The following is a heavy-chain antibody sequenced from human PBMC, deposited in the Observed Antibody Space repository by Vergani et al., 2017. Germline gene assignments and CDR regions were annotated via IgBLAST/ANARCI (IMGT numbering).Heavy chain of an antibody. V-gene: IGHV1-8*01. J-gene: IGHJ6*03. CDR3: ARSTDYPDDYVSSDYFRRTLDV. CDR2: MNPNSGTT. CDR1: RYPFSRYG. D-gene: IGHD4/OR15-4a*01. Sequence: QAQLVQSGAEVKKPGASVRVSCKASRYPFSRYGISWVRQATGQGLEWMGWMNPNSGTTGYAQKFQGRVTMTRNTSINTAYMELSRLSFEDAAVYYCARSTDYPDDYVSSDYFRRTLDVWGKGTTVTVS.